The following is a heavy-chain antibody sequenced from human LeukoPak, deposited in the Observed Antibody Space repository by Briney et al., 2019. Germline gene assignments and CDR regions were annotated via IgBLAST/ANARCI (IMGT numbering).Heavy chain of an antibody. V-gene: IGHV4-4*07. Sequence: SETLSLTCSVSGVSINPYYWSWIRQSAGKGLEWIGRVYASGTTNYHPSLNGRVTLSVDMSKNHFSLRLSSVTAADTAVYYCARDQGYAYGQTHYFDLWGQGILVTVSS. CDR1: GVSINPYY. D-gene: IGHD4-17*01. CDR3: ARDQGYAYGQTHYFDL. J-gene: IGHJ4*02. CDR2: VYASGTT.